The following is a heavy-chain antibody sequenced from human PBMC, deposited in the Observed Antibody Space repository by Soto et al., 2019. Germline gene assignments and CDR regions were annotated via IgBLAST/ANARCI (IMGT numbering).Heavy chain of an antibody. CDR2: IWYDGSNK. CDR3: ARDMAAAGRDYYYYYYGMDV. V-gene: IGHV3-33*01. J-gene: IGHJ6*02. CDR1: GFTFSSYG. D-gene: IGHD6-13*01. Sequence: GGSLRLSCAASGFTFSSYGMHWVRQAPGKGLEWVAVIWYDGSNKYYADSVKGRFTISRDNSKNTLYLQMNSLRAEDTAVYYCARDMAAAGRDYYYYYYGMDVWGQGTTVTVSS.